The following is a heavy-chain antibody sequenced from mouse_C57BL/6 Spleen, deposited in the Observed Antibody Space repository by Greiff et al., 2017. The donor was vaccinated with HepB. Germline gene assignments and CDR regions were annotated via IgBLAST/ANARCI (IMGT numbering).Heavy chain of an antibody. Sequence: QVQLQQSGAELVKPGASVKVSCKASGYTFTSYWMHWVKQRPGQGLEWIGRIHPSDSDTNYNQKFKGKATLTVDKSSSTAYMQLSSLTSEDSAVYSCAMGTTVVASYYYAMDYWGQGTSVTVSS. D-gene: IGHD1-1*01. J-gene: IGHJ4*01. CDR3: AMGTTVVASYYYAMDY. CDR2: IHPSDSDT. V-gene: IGHV1-74*01. CDR1: GYTFTSYW.